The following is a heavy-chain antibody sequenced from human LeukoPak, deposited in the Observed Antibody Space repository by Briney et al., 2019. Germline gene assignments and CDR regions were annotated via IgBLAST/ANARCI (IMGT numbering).Heavy chain of an antibody. CDR3: ARLDESEGDY. Sequence: GGSLRLSCAASGFTFTYYNMNWVRQAPGKRLEWVSSISGGSDYIQYADSVKGRFTISRDNAKNSLYLQMSSLSAEDTAVYYCARLDESEGDYWGQGTLVTVSS. V-gene: IGHV3-21*06. CDR1: GFTFTYYN. CDR2: ISGGSDYI. J-gene: IGHJ4*02.